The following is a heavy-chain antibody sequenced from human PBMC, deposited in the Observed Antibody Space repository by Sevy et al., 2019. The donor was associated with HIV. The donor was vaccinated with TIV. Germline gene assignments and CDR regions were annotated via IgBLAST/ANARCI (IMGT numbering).Heavy chain of an antibody. CDR1: GFTFSDHY. CDR2: TRNKADSYTT. Sequence: GGSLRLSCAASGFTFSDHYMEWVRQAPGKGLEWVGRTRNKADSYTTEKAESVKGRFTISRDDSKNSLYLQMNSLKTEDTAVYYCATDAGIAAAGRVFDYWGQGSLVTVSS. CDR3: ATDAGIAAAGRVFDY. V-gene: IGHV3-72*01. J-gene: IGHJ4*02. D-gene: IGHD6-13*01.